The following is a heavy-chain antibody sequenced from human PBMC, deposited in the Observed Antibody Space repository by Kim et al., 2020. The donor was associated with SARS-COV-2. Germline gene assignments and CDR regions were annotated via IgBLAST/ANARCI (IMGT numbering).Heavy chain of an antibody. V-gene: IGHV2-70*01. CDR3: ARSQGGWSHIDY. D-gene: IGHD6-19*01. Sequence: YYSTSLKTRLTISKDPSKNQVVLRMTHMDPVDTASYYCARSQGGWSHIDYWGQGTLVTVSS. J-gene: IGHJ4*02.